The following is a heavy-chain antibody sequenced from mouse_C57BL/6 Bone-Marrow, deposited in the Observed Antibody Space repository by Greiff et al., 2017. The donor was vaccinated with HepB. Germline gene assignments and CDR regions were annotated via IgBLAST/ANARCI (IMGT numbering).Heavy chain of an antibody. V-gene: IGHV5-12*01. CDR3: ARQYYSNFYAMDY. CDR1: GFTFSDYY. Sequence: EVKLVESGGGLVQPGGSLKLSCAASGFTFSDYYMYWVRQTPEKRLEWVAYISNGGGRTYYPDTVKGRFTISIDNAKNTLYLQMSRLKSEDTAMYYCARQYYSNFYAMDYWGQGTSVTVSS. J-gene: IGHJ4*01. D-gene: IGHD2-5*01. CDR2: ISNGGGRT.